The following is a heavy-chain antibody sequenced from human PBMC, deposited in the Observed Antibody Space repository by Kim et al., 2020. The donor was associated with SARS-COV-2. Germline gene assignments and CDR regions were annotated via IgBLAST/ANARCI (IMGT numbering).Heavy chain of an antibody. Sequence: SETLSLTCTVSGGSISSSGYYWGWIRQPPGKGLEWIGSIYYSGSTYYNPSLKSRVTISVDTSKNQFSLKLSSVTAADTAVYYCARLRKWGSVDYWGQGTLVTVSS. CDR1: GGSISSSGYY. J-gene: IGHJ4*02. V-gene: IGHV4-39*01. CDR2: IYYSGST. D-gene: IGHD7-27*01. CDR3: ARLRKWGSVDY.